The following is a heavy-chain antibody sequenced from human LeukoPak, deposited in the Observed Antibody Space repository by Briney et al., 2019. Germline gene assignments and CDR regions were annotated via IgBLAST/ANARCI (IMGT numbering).Heavy chain of an antibody. V-gene: IGHV3-23*01. CDR3: AKASYGTSWNFDL. D-gene: IGHD4-17*01. J-gene: IGHJ2*01. CDR1: GFTFSNYA. CDR2: ISGSGDST. Sequence: GGSLRLSCAASGFTFSNYAMSWVRQPAGKGLEWVSAISGSGDSTYYADSVKGRFTISRDNSKNTLYLQMNSLTAEDTAVYYCAKASYGTSWNFDLWGRGTLVTVSS.